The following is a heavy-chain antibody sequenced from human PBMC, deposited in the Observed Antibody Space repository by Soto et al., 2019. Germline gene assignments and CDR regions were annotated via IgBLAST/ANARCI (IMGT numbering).Heavy chain of an antibody. V-gene: IGHV1-2*04. CDR3: ARDHSNVKRKNYYYYGMDV. CDR1: GYTFTGYY. J-gene: IGHJ6*02. CDR2: INPNSGGT. D-gene: IGHD4-4*01. Sequence: ASVKVSCKASGYTFTGYYMHWVRQAPGQGLEWMGWINPNSGGTNYAQKFQGWVTMTRDMSISTTYMELSRLGSDDTAVYYCARDHSNVKRKNYYYYGMDVWGQGTTVTVSS.